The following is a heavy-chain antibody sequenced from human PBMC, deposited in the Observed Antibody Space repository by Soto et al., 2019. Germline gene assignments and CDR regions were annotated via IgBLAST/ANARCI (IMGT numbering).Heavy chain of an antibody. D-gene: IGHD2-2*01. V-gene: IGHV3-23*01. CDR2: INTRGDST. CDR1: GFTFTTSG. CDR3: AKGTISFGY. Sequence: EVQLLESGGGLVQPGGSLRLSCAASGFTFTTSGMNWVRQAPGKGLEWVSSINTRGDSTYYAVSVKGRFTISRDNSKNTLYLQMSSLRAEDTGVYYCAKGTISFGYWGQGTLVTVSS. J-gene: IGHJ4*02.